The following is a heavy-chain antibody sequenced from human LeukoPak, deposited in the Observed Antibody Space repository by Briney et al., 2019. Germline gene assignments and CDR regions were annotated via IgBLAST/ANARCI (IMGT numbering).Heavy chain of an antibody. CDR2: INHSGST. Sequence: SETLSLTCAVYGGSISGYYWSWIRQPPGKGLEWIGEINHSGSTNYNPSLKSRVTISVDTSKNQFSLKLSSVTAADTAVYYCARPSKRQVVAATRGYFDYWGQGTLVTVSS. J-gene: IGHJ4*02. CDR3: ARPSKRQVVAATRGYFDY. CDR1: GGSISGYY. V-gene: IGHV4-34*01. D-gene: IGHD2-15*01.